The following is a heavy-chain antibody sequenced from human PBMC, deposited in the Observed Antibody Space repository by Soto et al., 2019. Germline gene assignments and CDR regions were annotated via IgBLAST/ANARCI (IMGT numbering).Heavy chain of an antibody. V-gene: IGHV1-69*02. CDR3: AFRGYDYYGMDV. Sequence: QVQLVQSGAEVKKPGSSVKVSCKASGGTFSSYTISWVRQAPGQGLEWMGRLIPILGIANYAQKFQGRVTITADKSTSTAYMELSSLRSEDTAVYYCAFRGYDYYGMDVWGQGTTVTVSS. CDR1: GGTFSSYT. J-gene: IGHJ6*02. CDR2: LIPILGIA.